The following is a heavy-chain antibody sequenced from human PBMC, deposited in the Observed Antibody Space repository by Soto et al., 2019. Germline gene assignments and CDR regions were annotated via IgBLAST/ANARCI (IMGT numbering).Heavy chain of an antibody. CDR3: ARLAGSQLPAIGWHYYYMDV. CDR2: INHSGST. D-gene: IGHD1-1*01. Sequence: PSETLSLTCAVYGGSFSGYYWSWIRQPPGKGLEWIGEINHSGSTNYNPSLKSRVTISVDTSKNQFSLKLSSVTAADTAVYYCARLAGSQLPAIGWHYYYMDVWGKGTTVTVSS. V-gene: IGHV4-34*01. J-gene: IGHJ6*03. CDR1: GGSFSGYY.